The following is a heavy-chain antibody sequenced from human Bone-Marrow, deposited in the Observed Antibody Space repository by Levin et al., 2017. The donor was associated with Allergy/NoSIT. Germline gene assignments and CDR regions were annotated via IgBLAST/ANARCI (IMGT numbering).Heavy chain of an antibody. Sequence: KISCKASGGTFSSDTLSWVRQAPGQGLEWMGRIIPFLGVPNYAQKFQGRVTITADKSTSTAYMEVSGLRSEDTAVYYCARGPRVYGDYGERSDYWGQGTLVTVSS. CDR1: GGTFSSDT. CDR2: IIPFLGVP. V-gene: IGHV1-69*02. J-gene: IGHJ4*02. CDR3: ARGPRVYGDYGERSDY. D-gene: IGHD4-17*01.